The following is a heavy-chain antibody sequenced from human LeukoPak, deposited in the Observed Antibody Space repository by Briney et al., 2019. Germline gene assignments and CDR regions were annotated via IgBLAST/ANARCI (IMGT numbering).Heavy chain of an antibody. J-gene: IGHJ4*02. CDR3: AKARDYSSSWYGLDY. V-gene: IGHV3-43D*03. CDR1: GFTFDDYA. D-gene: IGHD6-13*01. CDR2: ISWDGGST. Sequence: PGGSLRLSCAASGFTFDDYAMHWVRQAPGKGLEWVSLISWDGGSTYYADSVKGRFTISRDNSKNSLYLQMNSLRAEDTALYYCAKARDYSSSWYGLDYWGQGTLVTVSS.